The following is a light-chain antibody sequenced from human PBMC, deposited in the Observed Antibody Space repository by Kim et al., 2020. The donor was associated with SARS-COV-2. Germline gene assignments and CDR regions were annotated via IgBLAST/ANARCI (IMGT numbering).Light chain of an antibody. V-gene: IGKV3-15*01. CDR3: QQYTNWPRT. CDR2: DAS. Sequence: VSPGERATLSCRASQSVSNNLDWFQQKPGQAPRLLVYDASTRGTGVPARFSGSGSETDFTLTISNLQSEDVAVYYCQQYTNWPRTFGQGTKVDIK. CDR1: QSVSNN. J-gene: IGKJ1*01.